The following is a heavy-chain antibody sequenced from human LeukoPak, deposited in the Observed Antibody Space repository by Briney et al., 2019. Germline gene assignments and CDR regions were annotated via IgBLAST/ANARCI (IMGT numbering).Heavy chain of an antibody. Sequence: ASVKISRKASGYAFTSHDINWVRQATGQGLEWMGWMIPKSGDAGYAQNFQGRVTMTRDTSIGAAYLELSSLRSDDTAVYYCVIAVAGTFDYWGQGTLVTVSS. V-gene: IGHV1-8*01. J-gene: IGHJ4*02. CDR1: GYAFTSHD. CDR3: VIAVAGTFDY. CDR2: MIPKSGDA. D-gene: IGHD6-19*01.